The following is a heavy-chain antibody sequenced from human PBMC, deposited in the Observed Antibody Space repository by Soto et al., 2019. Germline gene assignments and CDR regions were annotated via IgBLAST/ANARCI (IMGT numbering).Heavy chain of an antibody. J-gene: IGHJ6*02. D-gene: IGHD2-2*01. CDR2: ISAYNGNT. Sequence: ASVKVSCKASGYTFTSYGISWVRQAPGQGLEWMGWISAYNGNTNYAQKLQGRVTMTTDTSTSTAYMELRSLRSDDTAVYYCARVPGSSTRPLGYYGMDVWGQGTTVTVSS. CDR1: GYTFTSYG. CDR3: ARVPGSSTRPLGYYGMDV. V-gene: IGHV1-18*01.